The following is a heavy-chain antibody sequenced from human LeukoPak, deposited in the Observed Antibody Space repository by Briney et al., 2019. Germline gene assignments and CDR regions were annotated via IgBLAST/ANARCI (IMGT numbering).Heavy chain of an antibody. CDR1: GYSISSGYY. CDR3: AREPPYGRELTESDY. J-gene: IGHJ4*02. V-gene: IGHV4-38-2*02. CDR2: IHYSARI. D-gene: IGHD1-26*01. Sequence: SETLSLTCTVSGYSISSGYYWGWIRQPPGKGLEWIGSIHYSARIYYNPSLKSRVTISVDTSKNQFSLKLSSVTAADTAVYYCAREPPYGRELTESDYWGQGTLVTVSS.